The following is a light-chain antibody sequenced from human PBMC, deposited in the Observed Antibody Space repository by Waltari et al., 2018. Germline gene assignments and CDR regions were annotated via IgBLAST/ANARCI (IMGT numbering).Light chain of an antibody. CDR2: DVT. V-gene: IGLV2-14*03. J-gene: IGLJ2*01. CDR1: SDDVGRNQF. Sequence: QSALTQPASVPGSPGQSIPISRTGSSDDVGRNQFVLWYQQPPGKVPKLLIFDVTDRPSGVSDRFSGSKSGNTASLTISGLQPEDEADYYCSSHTTSSTLVFGGGTRVTVL. CDR3: SSHTTSSTLV.